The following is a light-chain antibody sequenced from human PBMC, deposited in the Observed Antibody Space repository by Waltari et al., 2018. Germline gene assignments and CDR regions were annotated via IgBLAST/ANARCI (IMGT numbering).Light chain of an antibody. CDR3: QQRSNWPPRYT. J-gene: IGKJ2*01. CDR2: DAS. Sequence: EIVLTQSPATLSLSPGERATPSSRASQSVSSYLAWYQQKPGQAPRLLIYDASNRATGIPARFSGSGSGTDFTLTISSLEPEDFAVYYCQQRSNWPPRYTFGQGTKLEIK. V-gene: IGKV3-11*01. CDR1: QSVSSY.